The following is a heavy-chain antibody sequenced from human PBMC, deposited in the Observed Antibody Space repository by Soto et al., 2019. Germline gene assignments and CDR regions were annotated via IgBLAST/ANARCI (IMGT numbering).Heavy chain of an antibody. J-gene: IGHJ4*02. V-gene: IGHV1-18*01. CDR3: ARVDPLSIGATTFDY. CDR1: GYTFTSYG. D-gene: IGHD1-26*01. Sequence: QVQLVQSGAEVKKPGASVKVSCKASGYTFTSYGISWVRQAPGQGLEWMGWISAYNGNTNYAQKLQGRVTMTTDTSTSTDYMELRSLRSDDTAVYYCARVDPLSIGATTFDYWGQGTLVTVSS. CDR2: ISAYNGNT.